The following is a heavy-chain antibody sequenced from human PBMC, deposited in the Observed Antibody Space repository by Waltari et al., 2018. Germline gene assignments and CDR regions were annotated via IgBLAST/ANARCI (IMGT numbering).Heavy chain of an antibody. J-gene: IGHJ4*02. CDR1: GGSFSGYY. CDR3: ARERAGYCGGGSCSSPHGF. V-gene: IGHV4-34*01. D-gene: IGHD2-15*01. Sequence: QVQLPQWGAGLLKPSETLSLTCAVYGGSFSGYYWSWIRQAPGKGLEWIGEINHSGSTKYNPSLESRRTISVDTSKKQFSMKWTYGTAADTAVYYVARERAGYCGGGSCSSPHGFWGQGTLVTVSS. CDR2: INHSGST.